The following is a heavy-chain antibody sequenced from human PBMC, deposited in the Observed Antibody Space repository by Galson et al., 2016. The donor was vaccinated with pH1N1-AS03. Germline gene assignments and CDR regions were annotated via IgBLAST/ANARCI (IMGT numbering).Heavy chain of an antibody. CDR3: VRDYWGSWI. V-gene: IGHV3-74*01. CDR1: GFTFSTYW. J-gene: IGHJ4*02. Sequence: SLRLSCATSGFTFSTYWMHWARQVPGKGLVWVSCITSDGSTTFYAESVKGRSTISRDNAKSTLYLQMNSLTDDDTPVYYCVRDYWGSWIWGQGTLVTVSS. D-gene: IGHD7-27*01. CDR2: ITSDGSTT.